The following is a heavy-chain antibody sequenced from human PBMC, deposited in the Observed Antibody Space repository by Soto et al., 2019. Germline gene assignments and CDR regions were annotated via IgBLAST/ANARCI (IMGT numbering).Heavy chain of an antibody. J-gene: IGHJ6*02. V-gene: IGHV5-51*01. CDR3: ARTRIGSSSSYYYYGMDV. CDR2: IYPGDSDT. CDR1: GYSFTSYW. D-gene: IGHD6-6*01. Sequence: GESLKISCQGSGYSFTSYWIGWVRQMPGKGLEWMGIIYPGDSDTRYSPSFQGQVTISADKSISTAYLQWSSLKASDTAMYYCARTRIGSSSSYYYYGMDVWGQGTTVTVSS.